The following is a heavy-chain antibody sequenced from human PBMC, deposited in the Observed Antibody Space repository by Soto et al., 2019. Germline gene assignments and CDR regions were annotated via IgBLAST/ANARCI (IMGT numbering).Heavy chain of an antibody. CDR2: INSDGSST. J-gene: IGHJ4*02. Sequence: GGSLRLSCEASGFIFSSHWMHWVRQSAEKELVWVSRINSDGSSTAYADSVKGRFTISRDNAKNTLYLQMNSLRVEDTAVYYCARDRPDISNPTDHPMFDYWGQGTQVTVSS. CDR3: ARDRPDISNPTDHPMFDY. D-gene: IGHD6-6*01. CDR1: GFIFSSHW. V-gene: IGHV3-74*01.